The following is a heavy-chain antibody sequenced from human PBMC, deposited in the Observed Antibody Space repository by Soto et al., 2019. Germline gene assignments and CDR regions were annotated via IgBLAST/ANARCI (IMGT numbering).Heavy chain of an antibody. CDR2: ISGSGGGT. V-gene: IGHV3-23*01. D-gene: IGHD3-22*01. Sequence: GGSLRLSCAASGFTFSSYAMSWVRQAPGKELEWVSSISGSGGGTYYADSVKGRFTFSRDNSKNTLYLQINSLRASDTAMYYCARQIYDSDTGPNFQYYFDSWGQGTPVTVSS. J-gene: IGHJ4*02. CDR1: GFTFSSYA. CDR3: ARQIYDSDTGPNFQYYFDS.